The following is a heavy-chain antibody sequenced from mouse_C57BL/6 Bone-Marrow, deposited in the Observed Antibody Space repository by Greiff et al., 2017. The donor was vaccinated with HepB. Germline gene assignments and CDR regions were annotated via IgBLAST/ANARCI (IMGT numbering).Heavy chain of an antibody. D-gene: IGHD1-1*01. CDR3: ARGGKFITTVVGPFAY. CDR1: GYTFTSYW. CDR2: IDPSDSYT. J-gene: IGHJ3*01. V-gene: IGHV1-69*01. Sequence: QVQLQQPGAELVMPGASVKLSCKASGYTFTSYWMHWVKQRPGQGLEWIGEIDPSDSYTNYNQKFKGKATLTVDTSSSTAYMQLSSLTSEDSAVYYCARGGKFITTVVGPFAYWGQGTLVTVSA.